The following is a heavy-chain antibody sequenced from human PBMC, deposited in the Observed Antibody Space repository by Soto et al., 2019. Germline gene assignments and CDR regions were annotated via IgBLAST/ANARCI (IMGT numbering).Heavy chain of an antibody. CDR1: GFTFDDYA. CDR2: ISWDSAFI. V-gene: IGHV3-9*01. Sequence: EVQLVESGGGLVQPGRSLRLSCAASGFTFDDYAMHWVRQAPGKGLEWVSGISWDSAFIDYADSVRGRFSISRDNAKNSLYLQMNSLRSEDTALYYCAKDMGQQLVLVDYWGQGALVTVFS. CDR3: AKDMGQQLVLVDY. J-gene: IGHJ4*02. D-gene: IGHD6-13*01.